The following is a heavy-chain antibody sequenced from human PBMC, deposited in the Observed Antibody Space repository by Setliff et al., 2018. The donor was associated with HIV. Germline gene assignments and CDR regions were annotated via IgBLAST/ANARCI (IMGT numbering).Heavy chain of an antibody. CDR1: GFSFASHA. J-gene: IGHJ4*02. Sequence: GGSLRFSCEGSGFSFASHAMTWVRQAPGKGLEWVSTFADSAVITLYADSVKGRFTMSRDNSKNTLYLHMTGLRADDPAIYYCAKDLGTYSSGRALDSWGQGALVTVSS. V-gene: IGHV3-23*01. D-gene: IGHD6-19*01. CDR3: AKDLGTYSSGRALDS. CDR2: FADSAVIT.